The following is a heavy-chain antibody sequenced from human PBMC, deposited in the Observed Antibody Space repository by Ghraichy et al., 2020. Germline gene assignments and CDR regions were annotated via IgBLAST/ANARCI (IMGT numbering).Heavy chain of an antibody. CDR3: ARGYCSSTSCPNWFDP. J-gene: IGHJ5*02. V-gene: IGHV3-30-3*01. CDR1: GFTFSRYA. Sequence: GGSLRLSCAASGFTFSRYAMHWVRQAPGKGLEWVAVISYDGSNKYYADSVKGRFTISRDNSKNTLYLQMNSLRAEDTAVYYCARGYCSSTSCPNWFDPWGQGTLVTVSS. CDR2: ISYDGSNK. D-gene: IGHD2-2*01.